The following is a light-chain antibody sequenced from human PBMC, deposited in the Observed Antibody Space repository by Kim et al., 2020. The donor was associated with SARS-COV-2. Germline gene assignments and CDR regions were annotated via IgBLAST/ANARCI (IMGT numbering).Light chain of an antibody. CDR1: TSNIGNNY. Sequence: GKKVTISCSGRTSNIGNNYVSWYQHLPGTAPKLLIYDNDNRPSGIPDRFSGSKSGTSATLGINGLQTGDEADYYCGTWDHRLNSYVIGSGAKVTVL. CDR3: GTWDHRLNSYV. J-gene: IGLJ1*01. CDR2: DND. V-gene: IGLV1-51*01.